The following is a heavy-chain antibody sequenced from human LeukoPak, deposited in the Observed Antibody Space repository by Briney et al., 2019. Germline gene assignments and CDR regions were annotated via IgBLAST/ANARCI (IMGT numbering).Heavy chain of an antibody. CDR1: GYTFTSYG. D-gene: IGHD6-13*01. J-gene: IGHJ6*02. CDR3: ARDGQQLVHYYYYGMDV. V-gene: IGHV1-18*01. CDR2: ISAYNGNT. Sequence: ASVKVSCKASGYTFTSYGISWVREAPGQGLEWMGWISAYNGNTNYAQKLQGRVTMTTDTSTSTAYMELRSLRSDDTAVYYCARDGQQLVHYYYYGMDVWGQGTTVTVSS.